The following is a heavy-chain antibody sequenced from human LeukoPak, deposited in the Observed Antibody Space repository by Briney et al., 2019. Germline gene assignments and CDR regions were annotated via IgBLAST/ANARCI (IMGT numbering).Heavy chain of an antibody. CDR3: ARVRNYGGY. V-gene: IGHV3-7*01. CDR1: GFPFNSLW. CDR2: IKQDGSEK. Sequence: GSLRLSCSASGFPFNSLWMNWVRPAPGKGLEWVANIKQDGSEKYYVDSVKGRFTISRDNAKNSLYLQMNSLRAEDTAVYYGARVRNYGGYWGQGTLVTVSS. J-gene: IGHJ4*02. D-gene: IGHD1-7*01.